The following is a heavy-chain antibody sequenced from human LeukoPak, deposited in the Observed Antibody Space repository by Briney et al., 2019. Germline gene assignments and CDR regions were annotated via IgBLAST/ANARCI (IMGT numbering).Heavy chain of an antibody. Sequence: GGSLRLSCAASGFTFSSYAMSWVRQAPGKGLEWVSAISGSGGGTYYADSVKGRFTISRDNSKNSLYLQMNSLRAEDTAVYYCAGYCSGGSCYPPRYYYYYMDVWGKGTTVTVSS. J-gene: IGHJ6*03. CDR3: AGYCSGGSCYPPRYYYYYMDV. CDR2: ISGSGGGT. V-gene: IGHV3-23*01. D-gene: IGHD2-15*01. CDR1: GFTFSSYA.